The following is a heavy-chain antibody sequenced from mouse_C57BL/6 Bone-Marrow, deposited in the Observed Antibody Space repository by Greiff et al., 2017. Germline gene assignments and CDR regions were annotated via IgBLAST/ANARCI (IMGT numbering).Heavy chain of an antibody. CDR1: GYTFTSYW. CDR3: ARSITTVVAGDAMDY. V-gene: IGHV1-55*01. J-gene: IGHJ4*01. D-gene: IGHD1-1*01. CDR2: IYPGSGST. Sequence: VQLQQPGAELVKPGASVKMSCKASGYTFTSYWITWVKQRPGQGLEWIGDIYPGSGSTNYNEKFKSKATLTVDTSSSTAYMQLSSLTSEDSAVYYCARSITTVVAGDAMDYWGQGTSGTVSS.